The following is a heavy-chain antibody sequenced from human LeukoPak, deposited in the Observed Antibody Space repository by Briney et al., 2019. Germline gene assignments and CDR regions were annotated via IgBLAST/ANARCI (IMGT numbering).Heavy chain of an antibody. CDR1: GGSISSYY. V-gene: IGHV4-59*01. Sequence: SETLSLTCTDSGGSISSYYWSWIRQPPGKGLEWIGYIYYSGSTNYNPSLKSRVTISVDTSKNQFSLKLSSVTAADTAVYYCARATYVKYSSGWYFRFDPWGQGTLVTVSS. CDR2: IYYSGST. D-gene: IGHD6-19*01. CDR3: ARATYVKYSSGWYFRFDP. J-gene: IGHJ5*02.